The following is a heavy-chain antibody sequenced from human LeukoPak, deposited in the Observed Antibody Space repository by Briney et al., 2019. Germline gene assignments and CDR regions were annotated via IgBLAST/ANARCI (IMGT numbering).Heavy chain of an antibody. V-gene: IGHV3-9*01. J-gene: IGHJ4*02. CDR1: GFTFSSYW. Sequence: PGGSLRLSCAASGFTFSSYWMHWVRQAPGKGLEWVSGISWNSGSIGYADSVKGRFTISRDNAKNSLYLQMNSLGAEDTALYYCTKDTSKYYDILTGYSNWGQGTLVTVSS. D-gene: IGHD3-9*01. CDR2: ISWNSGSI. CDR3: TKDTSKYYDILTGYSN.